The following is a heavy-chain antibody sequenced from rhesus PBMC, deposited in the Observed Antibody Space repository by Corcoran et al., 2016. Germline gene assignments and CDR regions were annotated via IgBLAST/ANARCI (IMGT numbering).Heavy chain of an antibody. CDR2: IYWDDDK. CDR1: GLSLSTSGMG. D-gene: IGHD3-28*01. J-gene: IGHJ4*01. Sequence: QVTLKESGPALVKPTQTLTLTCTFSGLSLSTSGMGGGWIRPPPGQTLEWLAHIYWDDDKRYSTSLKSRLTISKDTSKNQVVLTMTNMDPVDTATYYCARRRDYYDSGYYDYWGQGVLVTVSS. CDR3: ARRRDYYDSGYYDY. V-gene: IGHV2-1*01.